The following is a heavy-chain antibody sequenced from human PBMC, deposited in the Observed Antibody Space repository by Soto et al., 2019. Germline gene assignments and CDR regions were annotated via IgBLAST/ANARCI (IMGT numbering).Heavy chain of an antibody. CDR2: IFSNDEN. CDR3: ARVKIRAHAMDV. J-gene: IGHJ6*02. CDR1: GFSLSNVRMG. V-gene: IGHV2-26*01. Sequence: QVALKESGPVLVKPTETLTLICTVSGFSLSNVRMGVSWIRXPXXXXXLCLANIFSNDENSYSPSLQSRLTISKDTSKNQVVLTMTTMDPVDTATHYCARVKIRAHAMDVWVQGTILTVSS. D-gene: IGHD3-10*01.